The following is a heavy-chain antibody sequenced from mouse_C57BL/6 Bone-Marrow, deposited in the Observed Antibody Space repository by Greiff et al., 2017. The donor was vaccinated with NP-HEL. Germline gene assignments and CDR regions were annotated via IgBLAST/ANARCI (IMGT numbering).Heavy chain of an antibody. V-gene: IGHV2-2*01. CDR1: GFSLTSYG. CDR3: ARGDYAHFIMDY. Sequence: QVQLQQSGPGLVQPSPCLSITCTVSGFSLTSYGVHWVRQSPGKGLEWLGVIWSGGSTDYNAAFISRLSICKDNSKSQVYFEMNSLQSESTAIDYCARGDYAHFIMDYWGQGTSVTVSS. CDR2: IWSGGST. D-gene: IGHD1-1*02. J-gene: IGHJ4*01.